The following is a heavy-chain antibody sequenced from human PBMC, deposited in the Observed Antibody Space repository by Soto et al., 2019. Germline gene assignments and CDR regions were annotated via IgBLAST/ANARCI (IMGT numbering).Heavy chain of an antibody. CDR3: ARAGKGGAGAFDT. Sequence: GGSLRLSCAASGFTVSSYEMNWVRQAPGKGLEWVSYISSSGSTIYYADSVKGRFTISRDNAKNSLYLQRTSLRAEDTAVYNCARAGKGGAGAFDTWAKGQWSPSPQ. D-gene: IGHD3-10*01. J-gene: IGHJ3*02. CDR2: ISSSGSTI. V-gene: IGHV3-48*03. CDR1: GFTVSSYE.